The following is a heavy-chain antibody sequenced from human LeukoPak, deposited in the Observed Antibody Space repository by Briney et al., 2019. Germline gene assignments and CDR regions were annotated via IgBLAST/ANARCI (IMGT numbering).Heavy chain of an antibody. D-gene: IGHD6-19*01. V-gene: IGHV4-4*07. CDR1: GGSISSYY. CDR3: ARAYSSGWSYYYYYMDV. J-gene: IGHJ6*03. CDR2: IYTSGST. Sequence: SETLSLTCTVSGGSISSYYWSWIRQPAGKGLEWIGRIYTSGSTNYNPSLKSRVTMSVDTSKNQFSLKLNSVTAADTAVYYCARAYSSGWSYYYYYMDVWGKGTTVTVSS.